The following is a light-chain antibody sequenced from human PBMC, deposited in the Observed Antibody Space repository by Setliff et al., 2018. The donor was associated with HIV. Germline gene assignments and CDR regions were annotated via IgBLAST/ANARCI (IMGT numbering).Light chain of an antibody. Sequence: QSALTQPASVSGSPGQTITISCTGTSSDVGYYTYVSWYQHSPGKAPKLIIYEVTNRPSGVSDRFSGSKSGNTASLSISGLQGEDEADYYCASFTVRNTVVFGGGTKGTVL. CDR3: ASFTVRNTVV. V-gene: IGLV2-14*01. J-gene: IGLJ2*01. CDR2: EVT. CDR1: SSDVGYYTY.